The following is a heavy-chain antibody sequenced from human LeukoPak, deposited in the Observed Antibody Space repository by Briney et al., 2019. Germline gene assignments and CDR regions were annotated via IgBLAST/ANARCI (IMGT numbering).Heavy chain of an antibody. CDR1: GNTFTGYY. D-gene: IGHD2-2*01. J-gene: IGHJ4*02. CDR2: INPNSGGT. Sequence: GASVKVSCKASGNTFTGYYMHWVRQAPGQGLEWMGWINPNSGGTNYAQKFQGRVTMTRDTSISTAYMGLSRLRSDDTAVYYCARVSARYCSSTSCPDYWGQGTLVTVSS. V-gene: IGHV1-2*02. CDR3: ARVSARYCSSTSCPDY.